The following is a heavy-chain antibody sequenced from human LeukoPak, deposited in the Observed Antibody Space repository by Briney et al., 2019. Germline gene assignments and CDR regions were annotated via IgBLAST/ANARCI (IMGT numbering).Heavy chain of an antibody. J-gene: IGHJ4*02. CDR3: ARDGGSSRYYFDY. Sequence: ASVKVSCKASGYTFTGYYMHWVRQAPGQGLEWMGWISAYNGNTNYAQNLQGRVTMTTDTSTSTAYMEVRSLRSDDTAVYYCARDGGSSRYYFDYWGQGTLVTVSS. V-gene: IGHV1-18*04. D-gene: IGHD3-16*02. CDR2: ISAYNGNT. CDR1: GYTFTGYY.